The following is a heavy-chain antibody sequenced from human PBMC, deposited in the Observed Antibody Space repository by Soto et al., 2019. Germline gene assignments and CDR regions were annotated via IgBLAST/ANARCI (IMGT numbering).Heavy chain of an antibody. Sequence: AGGSLRLSCAASGFRFGDYYMSWIRQAPGKGLEWVSYISSSAYTIYYAASVEGRFTISRDNAKNSLFLQMNSLRADDTAVYYCARGLVVAATRGPLDYWGPGILVTVSS. D-gene: IGHD2-15*01. CDR3: ARGLVVAATRGPLDY. CDR2: ISSSAYTI. J-gene: IGHJ4*02. CDR1: GFRFGDYY. V-gene: IGHV3-11*01.